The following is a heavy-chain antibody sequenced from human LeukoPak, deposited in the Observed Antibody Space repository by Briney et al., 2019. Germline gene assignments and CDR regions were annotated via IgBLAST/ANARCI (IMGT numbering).Heavy chain of an antibody. Sequence: GGSLRLSCAASGFTFSSYSMNWVRQAPGKGLEWVSFISSSRSYIYYADSVKGRFTISRDNAKNSLYLQMNSLRAEDTALYHCARGLYCSGGSCSYFDYWGQGTLVTVSS. J-gene: IGHJ4*02. V-gene: IGHV3-21*04. CDR2: ISSSRSYI. CDR3: ARGLYCSGGSCSYFDY. CDR1: GFTFSSYS. D-gene: IGHD2-15*01.